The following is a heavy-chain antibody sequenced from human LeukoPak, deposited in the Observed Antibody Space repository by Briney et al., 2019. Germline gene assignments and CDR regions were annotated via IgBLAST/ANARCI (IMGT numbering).Heavy chain of an antibody. CDR1: GGTFSSYA. CDR2: IIPIFGTA. J-gene: IGHJ4*02. CDR3: ARDCSGGSCYYGDY. D-gene: IGHD2-15*01. V-gene: IGHV1-69*13. Sequence: ASVKVSCKASGGTFSSYAISWVRQPPGQGREWVGGIIPIFGTANYAQKFQGRVTITADESTSTAYMELSSLRSEDTAVYYCARDCSGGSCYYGDYWGQGTLVTVSS.